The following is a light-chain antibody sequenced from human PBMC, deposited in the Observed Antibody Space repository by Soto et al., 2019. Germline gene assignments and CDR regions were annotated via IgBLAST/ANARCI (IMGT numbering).Light chain of an antibody. CDR2: ATS. J-gene: IGKJ3*01. CDR1: QDSKNC. Sequence: DIQVTQSPPSLSASVGDRATVTCQASQDSKNCLNWFQQRPGQAPQLLIYATSNLEPGVPSRFSGRQSGTDFILSISSVQPEDVGIYYCQQSDNLPDFTFGPGTKVNI. CDR3: QQSDNLPDFT. V-gene: IGKV1-33*01.